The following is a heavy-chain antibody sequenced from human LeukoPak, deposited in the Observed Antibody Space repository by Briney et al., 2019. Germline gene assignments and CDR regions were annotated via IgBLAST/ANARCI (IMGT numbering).Heavy chain of an antibody. V-gene: IGHV3-23*01. CDR2: ISGSGGST. CDR3: ARTYYDYWSGPYAFDI. D-gene: IGHD3-3*01. Sequence: GGSLRLSCAASGFTFSSYAMSWVRQAPGKGLEWVSAISGSGGSTYYADSVKGRFTISRDNSENTLYLRMNNLRAEDTAVVYCARTYYDYWSGPYAFDIWGQGTMVTVSS. CDR1: GFTFSSYA. J-gene: IGHJ3*02.